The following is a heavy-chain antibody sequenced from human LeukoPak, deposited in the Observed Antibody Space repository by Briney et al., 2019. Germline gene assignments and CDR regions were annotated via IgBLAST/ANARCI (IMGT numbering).Heavy chain of an antibody. V-gene: IGHV4-4*07. CDR1: GGSISSYY. Sequence: PSETLSLTCTVSGGSISSYYWSWIRQPAGKGLEWIGRIYTSGSTNYNPSLKSRVTMSVDTSKNQFSLKLGSVTAADTAVYYCAREGYGDSLGYYYMDVWGKGTTVTVSS. J-gene: IGHJ6*03. CDR3: AREGYGDSLGYYYMDV. CDR2: IYTSGST. D-gene: IGHD4-17*01.